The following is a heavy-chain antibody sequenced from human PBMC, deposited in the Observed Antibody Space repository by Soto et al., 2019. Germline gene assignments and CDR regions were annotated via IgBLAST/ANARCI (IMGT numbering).Heavy chain of an antibody. CDR3: ARDLKLRLGELSLLFDC. CDR1: GFTFSNYA. V-gene: IGHV3-30-3*01. CDR2: ISYDGSNK. J-gene: IGHJ4*02. D-gene: IGHD3-16*02. Sequence: GGSLRLSCAASGFTFSNYAMHWVRQAPGKGLEWVAIISYDGSNKYYADSVKGRFTISRDNSKNTLYLQMNSLRAEDTAVYYCARDLKLRLGELSLLFDCWGQGALVTVSS.